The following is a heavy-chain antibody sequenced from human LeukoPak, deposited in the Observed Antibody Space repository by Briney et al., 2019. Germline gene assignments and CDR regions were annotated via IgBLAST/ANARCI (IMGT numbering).Heavy chain of an antibody. CDR3: AKVGSGWYGVDY. CDR2: ISGSGDFT. Sequence: GGSLRLSCAASGFTFITYALSWVGQPRARGGEGVSGISGSGDFTYAAASVTGRFPISRDNSKNTPYLQMTSLRSEDPAVYYCAKVGSGWYGVDYRGQGNLVTVSS. V-gene: IGHV3-23*01. CDR1: GFTFITYA. D-gene: IGHD6-19*01. J-gene: IGHJ4*02.